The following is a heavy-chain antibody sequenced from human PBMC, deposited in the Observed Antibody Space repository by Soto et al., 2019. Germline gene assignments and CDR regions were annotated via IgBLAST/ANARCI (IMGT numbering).Heavy chain of an antibody. J-gene: IGHJ4*02. D-gene: IGHD3-16*02. CDR3: AKALGELSPESFDY. CDR2: ISYDGSDK. V-gene: IGHV3-30*18. CDR1: GFTFSYYA. Sequence: QVQLVESGGGVVQPGRSLRLSCAASGFTFSYYAMHWVRQAPGKGLEWVAVISYDGSDKYYADSVKGRFTISRDNSXNTLNLQMNSLRADDTAVYYCAKALGELSPESFDYWGQGPLITVSS.